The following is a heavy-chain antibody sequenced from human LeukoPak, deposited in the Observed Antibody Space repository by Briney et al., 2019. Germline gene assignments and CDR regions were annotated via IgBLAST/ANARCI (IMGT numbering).Heavy chain of an antibody. D-gene: IGHD3-22*01. CDR2: IIPILGIA. Sequence: SVKVSCKASGYTFTGYYMHWVRQAPGQGLEWMGRIIPILGIANYAQKFQGRVTITADKSTSTAYMELSSLRSEDTAVYYCWYYYDSSGYRPGNWYFDLWGRGTLVTVSS. CDR3: WYYYDSSGYRPGNWYFDL. V-gene: IGHV1-69*02. CDR1: GYTFTGYY. J-gene: IGHJ2*01.